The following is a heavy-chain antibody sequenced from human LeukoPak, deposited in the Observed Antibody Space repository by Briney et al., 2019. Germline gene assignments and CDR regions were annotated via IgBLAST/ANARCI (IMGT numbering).Heavy chain of an antibody. Sequence: GGSLRLSCAASGFTFSTHWMHWVRQAPRKGLVWVSRMNADGGFTSYADSVKGRFTISRDNTENTLYLQMNSLTAEDTAVYYCARDPGISGVDYWGLGTLVTVSS. D-gene: IGHD2-15*01. CDR3: ARDPGISGVDY. CDR1: GFTFSTHW. CDR2: MNADGGFT. V-gene: IGHV3-74*01. J-gene: IGHJ4*02.